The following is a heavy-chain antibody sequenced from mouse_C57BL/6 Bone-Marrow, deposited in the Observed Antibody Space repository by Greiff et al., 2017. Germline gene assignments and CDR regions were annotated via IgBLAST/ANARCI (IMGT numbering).Heavy chain of an antibody. CDR1: GYTFTSYG. Sequence: QVQLKESGAELARPGASVKLSCKASGYTFTSYGISWVKQRTGQGLEWIGEIYPRSGNTYYNEKFKGKATLTADNSSSTAYMELRSLTSEDSAVYFCARAGTKYFDVWGTGTTVTVSS. J-gene: IGHJ1*03. CDR2: IYPRSGNT. CDR3: ARAGTKYFDV. D-gene: IGHD4-1*01. V-gene: IGHV1-81*01.